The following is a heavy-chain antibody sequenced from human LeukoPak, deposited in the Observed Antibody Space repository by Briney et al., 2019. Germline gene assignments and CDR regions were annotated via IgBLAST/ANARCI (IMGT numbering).Heavy chain of an antibody. CDR1: GFTFSSYG. CDR3: ARERGDIVAF. V-gene: IGHV3-30*03. CDR2: ISYDGSDK. Sequence: GGSLRLSCAASGFTFSSYGMHWVRQAPGKGLEWVAVISYDGSDKYYADSVKGRFTISRDNAKNSLYLQMNSLRAEDTAVYYCARERGDIVAFWGQGTLVTVSS. J-gene: IGHJ4*02. D-gene: IGHD2-15*01.